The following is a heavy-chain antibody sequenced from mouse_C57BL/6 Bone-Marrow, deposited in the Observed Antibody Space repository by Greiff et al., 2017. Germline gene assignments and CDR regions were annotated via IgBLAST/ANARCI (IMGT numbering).Heavy chain of an antibody. CDR1: GYAFSSYW. CDR2: IYPGDGDT. CDR3: ARRNYYGSSWGYYAMDD. Sequence: QVQLKESGAELVKPGASVKISCKASGYAFSSYWMNWVKQRPGKGLEWIGQIYPGDGDTNYNGKFKGKATLTADKSSSTAYMQLSSLTSEDSAVYFCARRNYYGSSWGYYAMDDWGQGTSVTVSS. J-gene: IGHJ4*01. V-gene: IGHV1-80*01. D-gene: IGHD1-1*01.